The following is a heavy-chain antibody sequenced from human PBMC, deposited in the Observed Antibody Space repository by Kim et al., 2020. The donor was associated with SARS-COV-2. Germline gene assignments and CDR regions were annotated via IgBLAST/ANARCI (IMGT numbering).Heavy chain of an antibody. V-gene: IGHV7-4-1*02. J-gene: IGHJ4*02. CDR2: INTNTENP. CDR3: ARGAPVLRVNYYPYYFDY. D-gene: IGHD1-7*01. CDR1: GYTFNTYG. Sequence: ASVKVSCKASGYTFNTYGLNWVRQAPGQGLEWLGWINTNTENPTYAQGFAGRLVISLDTSVSTAYLQISSLKADDTAVYYCARGAPVLRVNYYPYYFDYWGQGALVTVSS.